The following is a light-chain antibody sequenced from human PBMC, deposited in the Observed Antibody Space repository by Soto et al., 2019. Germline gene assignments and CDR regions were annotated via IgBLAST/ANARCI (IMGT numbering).Light chain of an antibody. J-gene: IGLJ2*01. CDR1: TGPVTSGYY. CDR2: GTS. V-gene: IGLV7-43*01. Sequence: QTVVTQEPSLTVSPGGTVTLTCASSTGPVTSGYYANWFQQKPGQPPGALIYGTSNKHSWTPARFSGSLLGGKAALTLSGVQPEDEAEYYCLLYYGGTVVFGGGTKLTVL. CDR3: LLYYGGTVV.